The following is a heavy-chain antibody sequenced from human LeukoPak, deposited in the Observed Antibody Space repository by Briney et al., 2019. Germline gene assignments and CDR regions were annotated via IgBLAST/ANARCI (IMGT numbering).Heavy chain of an antibody. CDR3: ARDLVYCSFGFGRGKCNRKWFDP. Sequence: ASVKVSCKASGYTFTSYGISWVRQAHGQGLEWMGWISTYFGKTNYAQKFQGRVTITTDESTSTTYMELNSLKSEDTAIYYCARDLVYCSFGFGRGKCNRKWFDPWGEGTLVSVSS. D-gene: IGHD2-15*01. CDR2: ISTYFGKT. CDR1: GYTFTSYG. V-gene: IGHV1-18*01. J-gene: IGHJ5*02.